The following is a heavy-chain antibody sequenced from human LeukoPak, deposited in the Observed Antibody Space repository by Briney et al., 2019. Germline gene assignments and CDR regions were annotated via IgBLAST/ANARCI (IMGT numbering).Heavy chain of an antibody. Sequence: GSLRLSCAVSGITFSSYSMNWVRQAPGKGLEWVSSISSSSSYIYYADSVKGRFTISRDKAKNSLYLQMNSLRAEDTAVYYCASLGPGAHPLAYWGQGTLVTVSS. V-gene: IGHV3-21*01. CDR3: ASLGPGAHPLAY. J-gene: IGHJ4*02. CDR2: ISSSSSYI. D-gene: IGHD1-26*01. CDR1: GITFSSYS.